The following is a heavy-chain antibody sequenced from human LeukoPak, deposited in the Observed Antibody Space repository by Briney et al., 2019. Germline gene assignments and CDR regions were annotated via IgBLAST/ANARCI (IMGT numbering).Heavy chain of an antibody. V-gene: IGHV4-4*02. CDR1: GGSISSSNW. J-gene: IGHJ4*02. Sequence: SETLSLTCAVSGGSISSSNWWSWVRQPPGKGLEWIGEIYHSGSTNYNPSLKSRVTISVDKSKNQFSLKLSSVTAADTAVYYCARTTIVGATGFDYWGQGTLVTVSS. CDR2: IYHSGST. D-gene: IGHD1-26*01. CDR3: ARTTIVGATGFDY.